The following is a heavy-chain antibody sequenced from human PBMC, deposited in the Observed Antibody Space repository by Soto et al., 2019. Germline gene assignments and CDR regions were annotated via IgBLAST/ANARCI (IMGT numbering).Heavy chain of an antibody. CDR1: GGSISSSSYY. CDR3: ARHLGYCSSTSCYTTYYYYYGMDV. CDR2: IYYSGST. J-gene: IGHJ6*02. D-gene: IGHD2-2*02. V-gene: IGHV4-39*01. Sequence: SETLSLTCTVSGGSISSSSYYWGCIRQPPGKGLEWIGSIYYSGSTYYNPSLKSRVTISVDTSKNQFSLKLSSVTAADTAVYYCARHLGYCSSTSCYTTYYYYYGMDVWGQGTTVTVSS.